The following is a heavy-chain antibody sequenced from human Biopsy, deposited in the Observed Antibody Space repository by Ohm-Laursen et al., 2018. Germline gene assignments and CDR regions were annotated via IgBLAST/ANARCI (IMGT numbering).Heavy chain of an antibody. Sequence: SETLSLTCTVSGGSLSSYSWSWIRQPAGKGLEWIGQIYTSGITNYNPSLKSRVTMSVDTSKNKFSLRVSSVTAADTAVYYCARDRDRRGWFDPWGREPWSPSPQ. CDR2: IYTSGIT. CDR1: GGSLSSYS. D-gene: IGHD1-14*01. J-gene: IGHJ5*02. V-gene: IGHV4-4*07. CDR3: ARDRDRRGWFDP.